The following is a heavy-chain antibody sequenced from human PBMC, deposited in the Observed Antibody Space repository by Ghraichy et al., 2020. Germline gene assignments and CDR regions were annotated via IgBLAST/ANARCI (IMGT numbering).Heavy chain of an antibody. D-gene: IGHD4-17*01. J-gene: IGHJ5*02. CDR3: ARAAPLYDYGDYGTSYWLDP. CDR2: IYYSGNI. V-gene: IGHV4-59*01. Sequence: SETLSLTCTVSGGSISGYYWSWIRQPPGKGLEWIGYIYYSGNINYNPSLKSRVTISVDTSKNQFSLKLSSVTAADTAVYYCARAAPLYDYGDYGTSYWLDPWGQGTLVTVSS. CDR1: GGSISGYY.